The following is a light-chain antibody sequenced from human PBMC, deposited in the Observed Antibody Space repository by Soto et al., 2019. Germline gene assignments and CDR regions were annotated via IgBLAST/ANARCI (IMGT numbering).Light chain of an antibody. V-gene: IGLV2-14*01. J-gene: IGLJ1*01. CDR1: SSDVGGYNY. CDR2: EVS. Sequence: QSVLTQPASVSGSPGQSITISCTGTSSDVGGYNYVSWYQQHPGKAPKLMIYEVSNRPSGVSNRFSGYKSGNTSSLTISGLQAEDEADYYCSSYTGSSTPSVFGTGTKLTVL. CDR3: SSYTGSSTPSV.